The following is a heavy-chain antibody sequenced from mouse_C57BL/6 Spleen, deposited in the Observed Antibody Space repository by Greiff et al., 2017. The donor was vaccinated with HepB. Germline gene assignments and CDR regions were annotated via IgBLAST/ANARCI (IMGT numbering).Heavy chain of an antibody. CDR3: ARETAQATAWFAY. D-gene: IGHD3-2*02. CDR1: GYTFTSYW. CDR2: INPSSGYT. V-gene: IGHV1-7*01. Sequence: VQVVESGAELAKPGASVKLSCKASGYTFTSYWMHWVKQRPGQGLEWIGYINPSSGYTKYNQKFKDKATLTADKSSSTAYMQLSSLTYEDSAVYYCARETAQATAWFAYWGQGTLVTVSA. J-gene: IGHJ3*01.